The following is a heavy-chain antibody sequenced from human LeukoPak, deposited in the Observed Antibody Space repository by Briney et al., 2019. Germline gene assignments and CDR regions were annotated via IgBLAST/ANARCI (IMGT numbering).Heavy chain of an antibody. D-gene: IGHD3-10*01. CDR2: INQDDNEK. Sequence: GGSLRLYCAASGFPFHNYWMTWVRQAPGKGLEWVANINQDDNEKYYLDSVKGRFTISRDNAETSLFLQMTSLRVEDTAIYYCARGLYGSGRRSLMAHWGPGTLVAVSS. CDR3: ARGLYGSGRRSLMAH. V-gene: IGHV3-7*01. CDR1: GFPFHNYW. J-gene: IGHJ4*02.